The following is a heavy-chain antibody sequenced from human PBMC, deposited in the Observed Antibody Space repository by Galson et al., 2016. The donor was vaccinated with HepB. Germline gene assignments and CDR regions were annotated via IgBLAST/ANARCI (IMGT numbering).Heavy chain of an antibody. J-gene: IGHJ4*02. CDR2: IWSDGSNK. CDR1: GFTFSSYG. D-gene: IGHD3-10*01. V-gene: IGHV3-33*01. CDR3: ARGVGYGSGSHFDY. Sequence: SLRLSCAASGFTFSSYGMHWVRQAPGKGLEWMAVIWSDGSNKYYADTVKGRFTISRDNSKNALYLQMNSLRAEDTAVYYCARGVGYGSGSHFDYWGQGTLVTVSS.